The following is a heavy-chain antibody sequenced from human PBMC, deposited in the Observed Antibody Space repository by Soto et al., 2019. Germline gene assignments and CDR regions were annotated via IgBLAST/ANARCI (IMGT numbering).Heavy chain of an antibody. J-gene: IGHJ4*02. CDR2: IYYSGRT. CDR3: SRLKKGDCSSTGCSFDY. V-gene: IGHV4-39*01. Sequence: SETLSLTCTVSGGSISSSSYYWGWIRQPPGKGLEWIGSIYYSGRTYYNPSLKSRITISVDTSKNQYSLKLSSVTAADTAVYYCSRLKKGDCSSTGCSFDYWGQGTLVTVSS. D-gene: IGHD2-2*01. CDR1: GGSISSSSYY.